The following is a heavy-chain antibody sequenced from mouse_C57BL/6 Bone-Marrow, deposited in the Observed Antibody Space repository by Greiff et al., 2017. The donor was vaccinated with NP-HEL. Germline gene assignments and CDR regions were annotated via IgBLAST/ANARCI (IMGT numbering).Heavy chain of an antibody. D-gene: IGHD2-4*01. V-gene: IGHV7-3*01. CDR1: GFTFTDYY. CDR2: IRNKANGYTT. CDR3: ARYSSYDSWFAY. Sequence: EVQVVESGGGLVQPGGSLSLSCAASGFTFTDYYMSWVRQPPGKALEWLGFIRNKANGYTTEYSASVKGRFTISRDNSLSILYLQMNALRAEDSATYYCARYSSYDSWFAYWGQGTLVTVSA. J-gene: IGHJ3*01.